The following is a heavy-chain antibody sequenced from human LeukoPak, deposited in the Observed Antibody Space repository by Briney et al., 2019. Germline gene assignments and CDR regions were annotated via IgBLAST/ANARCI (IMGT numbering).Heavy chain of an antibody. D-gene: IGHD6-13*01. Sequence: SLSLTFPVSGCPLSCYFWDWIPPPPGKGPGWIWYIYYHGRTQLQPSLKSRVTLSVETSKNQFSLKLSSVTAAGTAVYYCARVDRGILQYYYYYHMGVWGKGTTVTVSS. CDR1: GCPLSCYF. CDR3: ARVDRGILQYYYYYHMGV. CDR2: IYYHGRT. V-gene: IGHV4-59*01. J-gene: IGHJ6*03.